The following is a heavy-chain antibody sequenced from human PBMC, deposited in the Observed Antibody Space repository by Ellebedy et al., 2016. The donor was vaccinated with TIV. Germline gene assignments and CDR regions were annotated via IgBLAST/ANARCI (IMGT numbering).Heavy chain of an antibody. CDR1: GGSISSSSYY. CDR2: IYYSGNT. Sequence: MPSETLSLTCTVSGGSISSSSYYWGWIRQPPGKGLEWIGSIYYSGNTYYNPSLKSQVTISVATSKNQFSLKVTSVTAADTAIYYCAREGRSSWYSGYYYYGMDVWGQGTTVTVPS. D-gene: IGHD6-13*01. J-gene: IGHJ6*02. CDR3: AREGRSSWYSGYYYYGMDV. V-gene: IGHV4-39*02.